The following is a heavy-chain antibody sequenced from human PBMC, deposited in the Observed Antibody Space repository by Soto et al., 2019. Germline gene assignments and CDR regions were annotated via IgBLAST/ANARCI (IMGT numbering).Heavy chain of an antibody. CDR3: ARDRKISGLVDY. CDR2: IYYSGST. V-gene: IGHV4-59*01. D-gene: IGHD1-26*01. Sequence: SETLSLTCTVSGGSISSYYWSWIRQPPGKGLEWIGYIYYSGSTNYNPSLKSRVTISVDTSKNQFSLKLSSVTAADTAVYYCARDRKISGLVDYWGQGTLVTVSS. J-gene: IGHJ4*02. CDR1: GGSISSYY.